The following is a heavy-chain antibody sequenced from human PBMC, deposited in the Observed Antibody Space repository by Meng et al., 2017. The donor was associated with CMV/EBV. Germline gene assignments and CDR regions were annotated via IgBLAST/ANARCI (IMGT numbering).Heavy chain of an antibody. J-gene: IGHJ6*02. CDR3: ARLNLMTTVTTPGSYYYYGMDV. D-gene: IGHD4-11*01. CDR1: GGSISSYY. Sequence: SETLSLTCTVSGGSISSYYWSWIRQPPGKGLEWIGYIYYSGSTNYNPSLKSRVTISVDTSKNQLSLKLSSVTAADTAVYYCARLNLMTTVTTPGSYYYYGMDVWGQGTTVTVSS. V-gene: IGHV4-59*01. CDR2: IYYSGST.